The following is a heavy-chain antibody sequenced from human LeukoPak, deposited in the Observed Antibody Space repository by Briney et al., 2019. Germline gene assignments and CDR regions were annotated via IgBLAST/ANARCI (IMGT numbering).Heavy chain of an antibody. Sequence: GGSLRLSCAASGFTFSSYGMYWVRQAPGKGLEWVAVIWYDGSNKYYADSVKGRFTISRDNSKNTLYLQMNSLRAEDTAVYYCARATYYYDSSGPGDYWGQGTLVTVSS. CDR3: ARATYYYDSSGPGDY. CDR1: GFTFSSYG. J-gene: IGHJ4*02. V-gene: IGHV3-33*01. CDR2: IWYDGSNK. D-gene: IGHD3-22*01.